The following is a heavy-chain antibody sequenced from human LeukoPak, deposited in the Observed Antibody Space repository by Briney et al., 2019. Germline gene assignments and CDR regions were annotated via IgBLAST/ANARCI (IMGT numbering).Heavy chain of an antibody. J-gene: IGHJ4*02. Sequence: ASVKVSCKASGYTFTSYGISWVRQAPGQGLEWMGWISAYNGNTNYAQKLQGRVTMTTDTSTSTAYMELRSLRSDDTAVYYCARDSSEYYSSTSCYAMNVGYYWGQGTLVTVSS. CDR3: ARDSSEYYSSTSCYAMNVGYY. D-gene: IGHD2-2*01. V-gene: IGHV1-18*01. CDR1: GYTFTSYG. CDR2: ISAYNGNT.